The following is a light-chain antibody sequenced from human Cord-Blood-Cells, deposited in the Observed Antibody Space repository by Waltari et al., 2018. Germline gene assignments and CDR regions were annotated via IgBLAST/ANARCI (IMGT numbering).Light chain of an antibody. CDR1: SSTIGAGYD. J-gene: IGLJ1*01. CDR2: GNN. CDR3: QSYDMSLCGSV. V-gene: IGLV1-40*01. Sequence: QSVLTQPPSVSGAPAQRVTISCTGSSSTIGAGYDVHWYQQLPGTAPKLLSYGNNQRPSGVPDRFSGSKSGTSASLAITGLQAGDEADYYCQSYDMSLCGSVFGTGTKVTVL.